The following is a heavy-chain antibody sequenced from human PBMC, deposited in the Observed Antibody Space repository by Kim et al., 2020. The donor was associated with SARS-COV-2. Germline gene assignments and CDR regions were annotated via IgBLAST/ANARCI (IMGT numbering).Heavy chain of an antibody. D-gene: IGHD4-17*01. J-gene: IGHJ6*02. CDR3: ARDEGPSATVTSLTGGFYYYYYGMDV. CDR1: GGTFSSYA. V-gene: IGHV1-69*13. Sequence: SVKVSCKASGGTFSSYAISWVRQAPGQGLEWMGGIIPIFGTANYAQKFQGRVTITADESTSTAYMELSSLRSEDTAVYYCARDEGPSATVTSLTGGFYYYYYGMDVWGQGTTVTVSS. CDR2: IIPIFGTA.